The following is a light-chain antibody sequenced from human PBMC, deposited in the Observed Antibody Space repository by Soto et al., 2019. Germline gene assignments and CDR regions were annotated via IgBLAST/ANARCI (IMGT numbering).Light chain of an antibody. CDR2: EGS. Sequence: QSALTQPASVSGSPGQSITISCTGTSSDIGNYNLVSWYQQHPGKAPKLMIHEGSRRPSGVSNRFSGSKSGNTASLTISGLQAEDEADYYCCSYAGSNILVFGGGTKVTVL. CDR1: SSDIGNYNL. CDR3: CSYAGSNILV. V-gene: IGLV2-23*01. J-gene: IGLJ2*01.